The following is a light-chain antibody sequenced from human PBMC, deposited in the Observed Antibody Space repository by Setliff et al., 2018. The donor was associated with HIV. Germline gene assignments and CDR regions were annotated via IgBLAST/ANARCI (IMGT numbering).Light chain of an antibody. CDR3: CSNTGSNTFV. J-gene: IGLJ1*01. Sequence: QSVLTQPASVSGSPGQSITISCTGTSNDVGRYDLVSWYQQHPARAPKLIIYQATRRPSGVSNRFSGSKSGNVASLTISGLQAEDEADYHCCSNTGSNTFVFGIGTKVTV. CDR1: SNDVGRYDL. CDR2: QAT. V-gene: IGLV2-23*01.